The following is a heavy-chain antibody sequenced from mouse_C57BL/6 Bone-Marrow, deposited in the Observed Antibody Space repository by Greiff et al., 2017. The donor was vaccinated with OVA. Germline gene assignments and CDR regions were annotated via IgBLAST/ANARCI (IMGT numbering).Heavy chain of an antibody. V-gene: IGHV5-6*01. J-gene: IGHJ4*01. D-gene: IGHD1-1*01. CDR2: ISSGGSYT. CDR3: ASPTTVVPYYYAMDY. Sequence: EVQLVESGGDLVNPGGSLKLSCAAPGFSFSSYGMSWVRQTQDKRLEWVATISSGGSYTYYPDSVKGRLTLSRSNAKNTLYLQMRSMQSYDTAMYYCASPTTVVPYYYAMDYWGQGTSVTVSS. CDR1: GFSFSSYG.